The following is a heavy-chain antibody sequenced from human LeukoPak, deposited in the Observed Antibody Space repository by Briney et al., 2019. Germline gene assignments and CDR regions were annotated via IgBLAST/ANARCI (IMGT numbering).Heavy chain of an antibody. J-gene: IGHJ4*02. V-gene: IGHV4-59*08. D-gene: IGHD6-13*01. CDR3: ARRVAAGTVDY. Sequence: SETLSLTCTVSGGSISSYYWSWIRQPPGKGLEWIGYIYYSGSTSYNPSLKSRVTISVDTSKNQFSLKLSSVTAADTAVYYCARRVAAGTVDYWGQGTLVTVSS. CDR2: IYYSGST. CDR1: GGSISSYY.